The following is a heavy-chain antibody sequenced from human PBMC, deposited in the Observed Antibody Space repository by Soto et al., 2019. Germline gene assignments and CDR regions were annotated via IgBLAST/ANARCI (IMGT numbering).Heavy chain of an antibody. CDR2: IYYSGST. D-gene: IGHD3-10*01. CDR1: GGSVSSGSYY. CDR3: ARYPWVRESHLFDY. V-gene: IGHV4-61*01. Sequence: PSETLSLTCTVSGGSVSSGSYYWSWIRQPPGKGLEWIGYIYYSGSTNYNPSLKSRVTISVDTSKNQFSLKLSSVTAADTAVYYCARYPWVRESHLFDYWGQGTLVTVSS. J-gene: IGHJ4*02.